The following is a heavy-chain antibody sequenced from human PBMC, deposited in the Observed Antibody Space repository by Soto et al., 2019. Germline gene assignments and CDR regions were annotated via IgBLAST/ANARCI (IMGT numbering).Heavy chain of an antibody. D-gene: IGHD3-3*01. CDR1: GFSLSTTGEG. V-gene: IGHV2-5*01. Sequence: QITLKEAGPTLVKPTQTLTLTCTFSGFSLSTTGEGVFWIRQPPGKAPEGLALVHWNDDKRYSPALRPRLTLKKVTSRNDVVLSLSNLDNVYTGTYYCAHRRLGDTCPDYNGLDVLGQGTTVIVSS. CDR3: AHRRLGDTCPDYNGLDV. CDR2: VHWNDDK. J-gene: IGHJ6*02.